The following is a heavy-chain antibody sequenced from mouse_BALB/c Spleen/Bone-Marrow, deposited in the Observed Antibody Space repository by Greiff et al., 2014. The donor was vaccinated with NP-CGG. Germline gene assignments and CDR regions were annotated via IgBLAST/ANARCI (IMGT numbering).Heavy chain of an antibody. V-gene: IGHV2-9*02. Sequence: VHLVESGPGLVAPSQSLSITCTVSGFSLTTYGVHWVRQPPGKGLEWLGVIWPDGSTNYNSALMSRLSIRKDNSKCQVFLKMSSLQTDDTAMYYCARITTATGAMDYWGQGTSVTVSS. J-gene: IGHJ4*01. D-gene: IGHD1-2*01. CDR3: ARITTATGAMDY. CDR2: IWPDGST. CDR1: GFSLTTYG.